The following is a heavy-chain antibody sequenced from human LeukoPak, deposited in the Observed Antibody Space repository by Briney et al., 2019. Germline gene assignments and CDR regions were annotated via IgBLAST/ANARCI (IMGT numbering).Heavy chain of an antibody. Sequence: SETLSLTCTDSGGSISSDRFYWTWVRQPAGKGLEWIGRIKSSNTNYNPSLKSRVSISLDTSTNQFSLKLSSLTAADTAVYYCARVPDWTYVPDYWGQGTPVTVSS. CDR1: GGSISSDRFY. V-gene: IGHV4-61*02. CDR2: IKSSNT. CDR3: ARVPDWTYVPDY. J-gene: IGHJ4*02. D-gene: IGHD3-16*01.